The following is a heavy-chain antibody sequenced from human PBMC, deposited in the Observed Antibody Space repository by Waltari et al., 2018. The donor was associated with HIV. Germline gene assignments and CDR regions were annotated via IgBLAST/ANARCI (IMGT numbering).Heavy chain of an antibody. CDR3: ARCGVVTTYDY. J-gene: IGHJ4*02. CDR1: GGSIGSYY. Sequence: QVKLQESGPGLVKPSETLSLTCNVSGGSIGSYYWSWIRQPPGKGLEWIGYIYYSGSTNYNPSLKSRVTISVDTSKNQFSLSLTSVTAADTAVYYCARCGVVTTYDYWGQGTLVTVSS. D-gene: IGHD2-21*02. CDR2: IYYSGST. V-gene: IGHV4-59*01.